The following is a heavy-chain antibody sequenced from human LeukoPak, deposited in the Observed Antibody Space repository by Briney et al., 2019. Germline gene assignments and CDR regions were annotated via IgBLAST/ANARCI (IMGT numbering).Heavy chain of an antibody. CDR1: GFTFSSYG. V-gene: IGHV3-30*03. CDR2: ISYDGSNK. D-gene: IGHD3-10*01. CDR3: ARISGSSQGD. Sequence: GGSLRLPCAASGFTFSSYGMHWVRQAPGKGLEWVAVISYDGSNKYYADSVKGRFTISRDNSKNTLYLQMNSLRAEDTAVYYCARISGSSQGDWGQGTLVTVSS. J-gene: IGHJ4*02.